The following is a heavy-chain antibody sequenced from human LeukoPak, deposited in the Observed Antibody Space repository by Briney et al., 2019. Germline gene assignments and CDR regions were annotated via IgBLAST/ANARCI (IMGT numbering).Heavy chain of an antibody. CDR1: GFTFSSYG. Sequence: GGSLRLSCAASGFTFSSYGMHWVRQAPGKGLEWVAFIRYDGSNKYYADSVKGRFTISRDNSKNTLYLQMNSLRAEDTAVYYCANTGGYGDYVGYYYYMDVWGKGTTVTISS. V-gene: IGHV3-30*02. CDR2: IRYDGSNK. D-gene: IGHD4-17*01. CDR3: ANTGGYGDYVGYYYYMDV. J-gene: IGHJ6*03.